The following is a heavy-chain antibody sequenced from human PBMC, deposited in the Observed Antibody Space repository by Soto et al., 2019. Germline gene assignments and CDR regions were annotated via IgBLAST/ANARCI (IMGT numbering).Heavy chain of an antibody. CDR2: ISYDGSNK. J-gene: IGHJ4*02. CDR3: AKESSVGHSPLSPLMFDY. V-gene: IGHV3-30*18. D-gene: IGHD6-13*01. CDR1: GFTFSSYG. Sequence: PGGSLRLSCAASGFTFSSYGMHWVRQAPGKGLEWVAVISYDGSNKYYADSVKGRFTISRDNSKNTLYLQMNSLRAEDTAVYYCAKESSVGHSPLSPLMFDYWGQGTLVTVSS.